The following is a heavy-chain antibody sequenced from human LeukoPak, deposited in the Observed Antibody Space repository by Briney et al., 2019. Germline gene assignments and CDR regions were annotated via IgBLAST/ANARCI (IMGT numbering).Heavy chain of an antibody. J-gene: IGHJ5*02. V-gene: IGHV3-9*01. CDR3: APGEGGYCGGGSCEKYNWFDP. D-gene: IGHD2-15*01. Sequence: PGGSLRLSCAASGFTFDDYAMHWVRQAPGKGLEWVSGISWNSGSIGYADSVKGRFTISRDNAKNSLYLQMNSLRAEDTALYYCAPGEGGYCGGGSCEKYNWFDPWGQGTLVTVSS. CDR2: ISWNSGSI. CDR1: GFTFDDYA.